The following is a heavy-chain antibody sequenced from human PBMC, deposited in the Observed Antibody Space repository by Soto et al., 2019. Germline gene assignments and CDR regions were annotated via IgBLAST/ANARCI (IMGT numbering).Heavy chain of an antibody. Sequence: AAVKVSCKASGYTFTSYYMHWVRQATGQGLEWMGWMNPNSGNTGYAQKFQGRVTMTRNTSISTAYMELSSLRSEDTAVYYCARIRGYSGYDLSYGMDVWGQGTTVTVSS. D-gene: IGHD5-12*01. CDR3: ARIRGYSGYDLSYGMDV. CDR1: GYTFTSYY. CDR2: MNPNSGNT. J-gene: IGHJ6*02. V-gene: IGHV1-8*02.